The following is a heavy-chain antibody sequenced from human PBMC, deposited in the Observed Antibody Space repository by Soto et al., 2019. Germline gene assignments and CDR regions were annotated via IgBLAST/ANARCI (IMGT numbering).Heavy chain of an antibody. V-gene: IGHV4-39*02. D-gene: IGHD5-18*01. CDR1: GGSISSSSYY. Sequence: PSETLSLTCTVSGGSISSSSYYWGWIRQPPGKGLGWIGSIYYSGSTYYNPSLKSRVTISVDTSKNQFSLKLSSVTAADTAVYYCARDPGYSYGYNWGQGTLVTVSS. J-gene: IGHJ1*01. CDR3: ARDPGYSYGYN. CDR2: IYYSGST.